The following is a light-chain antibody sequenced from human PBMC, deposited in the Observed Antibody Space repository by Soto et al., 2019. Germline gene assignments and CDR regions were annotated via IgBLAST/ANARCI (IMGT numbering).Light chain of an antibody. J-gene: IGKJ5*01. V-gene: IGKV3-11*01. CDR3: QQRSNWPPKIT. Sequence: EVVLTQSPVPLSLSPGETATLSCRARQSVRSYLAWYQQKPGQAPRLLIYDASKRATGIPARFSGGGSGTDFTLTISSLEPEDFAVYYCQQRSNWPPKITFGQGTRLEIK. CDR2: DAS. CDR1: QSVRSY.